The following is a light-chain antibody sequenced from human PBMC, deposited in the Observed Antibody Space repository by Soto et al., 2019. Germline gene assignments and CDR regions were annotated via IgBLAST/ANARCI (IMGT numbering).Light chain of an antibody. J-gene: IGLJ1*01. CDR1: SFNIGGNS. Sequence: QSVLTQPPSVSAAPGRKVTISCSGSSFNIGGNSVSWYQQLPGTAPKLLIYDDNKRPSGIPDRFSGSKSGTSATLGITGFQTGDEADYYCGSWDSSLSAYVFGTGTKVTVL. CDR2: DDN. V-gene: IGLV1-51*01. CDR3: GSWDSSLSAYV.